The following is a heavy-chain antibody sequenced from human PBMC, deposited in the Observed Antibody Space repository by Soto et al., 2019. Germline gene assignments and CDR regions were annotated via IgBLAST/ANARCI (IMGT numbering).Heavy chain of an antibody. CDR1: GFTFSSYS. CDR2: ISSSSSTI. D-gene: IGHD3-22*01. J-gene: IGHJ3*02. Sequence: PGGSLRLSCAASGFTFSSYSMNWVRQAPGKGLEWVSYISSSSSTIYYADSVKGRFTISRDNAKNSLYLQMNSLRDEDTAVYYCARDYYYDSSGYSAADAFDIWGQGTMVTVSS. CDR3: ARDYYYDSSGYSAADAFDI. V-gene: IGHV3-48*02.